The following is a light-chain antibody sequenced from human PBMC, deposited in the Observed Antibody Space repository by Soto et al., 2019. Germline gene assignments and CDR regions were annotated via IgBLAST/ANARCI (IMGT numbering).Light chain of an antibody. V-gene: IGKV3-11*01. CDR3: QQRSKLPRT. Sequence: EITLTQSPGTLSLSPGERATLSCRASQSVSDYLAWYQQKAGQPPRVLIYGASNRATDIPARFRGSGSGTDFTLTISRLEPEDSAVYYCQQRSKLPRTFGGGTRVEIK. CDR2: GAS. CDR1: QSVSDY. J-gene: IGKJ4*01.